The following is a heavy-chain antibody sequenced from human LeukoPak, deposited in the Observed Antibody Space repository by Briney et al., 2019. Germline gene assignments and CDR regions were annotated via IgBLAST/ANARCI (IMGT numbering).Heavy chain of an antibody. CDR1: GYTLTELS. Sequence: AASVKVSCKVSGYTLTELSMHWVRQAPGKGLEWMGGFDPEDGETIYAQKFQGRVTMTEDTSTDTAYMELSSLRSEDTAVYYCATDGIMSTFGGVPFNYWGQGTLVTVSS. V-gene: IGHV1-24*01. CDR3: ATDGIMSTFGGVPFNY. J-gene: IGHJ4*02. CDR2: FDPEDGET. D-gene: IGHD3-16*01.